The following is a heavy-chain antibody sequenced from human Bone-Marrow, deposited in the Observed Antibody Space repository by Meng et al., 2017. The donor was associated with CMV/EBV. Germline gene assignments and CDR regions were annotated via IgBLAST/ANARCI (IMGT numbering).Heavy chain of an antibody. CDR3: ARRDCIGGRCYFDY. V-gene: IGHV1-46*01. Sequence: KASGYSFTSYYIHWVGQAPGQGLEWMGVIDPSSGSTSYEEKFQDRVTMTGDTSTSTVYMELSSLRPEDTAVYYCARRDCIGGRCYFDYWGQGTLVTSPQ. CDR1: GYSFTSYY. J-gene: IGHJ4*02. D-gene: IGHD2-15*01. CDR2: IDPSSGST.